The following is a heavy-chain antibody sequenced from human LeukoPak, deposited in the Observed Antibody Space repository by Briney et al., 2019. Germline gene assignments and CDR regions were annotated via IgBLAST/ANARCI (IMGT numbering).Heavy chain of an antibody. J-gene: IGHJ4*02. CDR2: IYHSGST. CDR1: GGSISSGGYS. D-gene: IGHD2-2*02. V-gene: IGHV4-30-2*01. Sequence: PSETLSLTCAVSGGSISSGGYSWSWIRQPPGKGLEWIGYIYHSGSTYYNPSLKSRVTISVDRSKNQFSLKLSSVTAADTAVYYCARVPVVPAAIPDYWGQGTLVTVSS. CDR3: ARVPVVPAAIPDY.